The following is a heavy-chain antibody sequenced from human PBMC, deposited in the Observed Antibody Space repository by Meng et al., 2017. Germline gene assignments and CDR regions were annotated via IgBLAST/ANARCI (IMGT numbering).Heavy chain of an antibody. D-gene: IGHD6-13*01. CDR2: IDPNNDHT. CDR3: ARAAAISAAGKLFGDY. Sequence: HGQPGQSGPEVKKPGASMKRACKPSGNTFAAYRIHGLRQAPGQGLEWMGRIDPNNDHTQYAPTFPPRVPLPPPPSLRPVSLALPGLCSAAPAVSYCARAAAISAAGKLFGDYWGQGTLVTVSS. J-gene: IGHJ4*02. V-gene: IGHV1-2*06. CDR1: GNTFAAYR.